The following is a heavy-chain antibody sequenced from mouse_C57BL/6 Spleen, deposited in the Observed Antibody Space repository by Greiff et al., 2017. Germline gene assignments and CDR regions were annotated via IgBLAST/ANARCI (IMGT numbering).Heavy chain of an antibody. CDR3: ARWGDYDVYFDY. D-gene: IGHD2-4*01. Sequence: VQLKESGAELVKPGASVKLSCTASGFNIKDYYMHWVKQRTEQGLEWIGRIDPEDGETKYAPKFPGKATITADTSSDTAYLQLSSLTSEDTAVYYCARWGDYDVYFDYWGQGTTLTVSS. J-gene: IGHJ2*01. V-gene: IGHV14-2*01. CDR1: GFNIKDYY. CDR2: IDPEDGET.